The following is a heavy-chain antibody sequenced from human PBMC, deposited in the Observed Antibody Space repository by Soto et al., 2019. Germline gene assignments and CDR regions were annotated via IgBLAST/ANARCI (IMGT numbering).Heavy chain of an antibody. CDR3: AKETYYYDGMRSGVLHY. CDR1: GFTFTSYA. J-gene: IGHJ4*02. V-gene: IGHV3-30*18. Sequence: QVQLVESVGGVVQPGRSLRLSCGASGFTFTSYAMHWVRQAPGKGLEWVAVISYDGRNTYYADSVKGRFTISGETSTNKLNLQMNSVRTEDTAVYYCAKETYYYDGMRSGVLHYWGPGTLVTVSS. CDR2: ISYDGRNT. D-gene: IGHD3-22*01.